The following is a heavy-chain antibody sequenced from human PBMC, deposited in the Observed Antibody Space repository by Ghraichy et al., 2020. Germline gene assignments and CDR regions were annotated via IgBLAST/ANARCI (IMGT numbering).Heavy chain of an antibody. D-gene: IGHD4-17*01. J-gene: IGHJ4*02. CDR1: GDSVNSVGYY. V-gene: IGHV4-31*03. CDR3: ARGNDYGDGLARCYFDF. CDR2: IYSSGDT. Sequence: SETLSLTCTVSGDSVNSVGYYWSWIRQYPGKGLEWIGYIYSSGDTFYTPSLKSRATISVDTSKNQFSLHLTSVTSADTALYYCARGNDYGDGLARCYFDFWGQGTLVSVSS.